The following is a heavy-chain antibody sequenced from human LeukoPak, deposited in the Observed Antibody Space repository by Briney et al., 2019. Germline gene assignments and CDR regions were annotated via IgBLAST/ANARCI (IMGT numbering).Heavy chain of an antibody. V-gene: IGHV4-4*07. D-gene: IGHD6-13*01. J-gene: IGHJ3*02. CDR2: IYSSGST. CDR3: VRSDSSSSHTAFDI. Sequence: SETLSLTCTVSGGSISSYYWSWIRQPAGKGLEWIGRIYSSGSTNHNPSLESRVTMSVDTSKNQFSLRLSSVTAADTAVYYCVRSDSSSSHTAFDIWGQGTMVTVSS. CDR1: GGSISSYY.